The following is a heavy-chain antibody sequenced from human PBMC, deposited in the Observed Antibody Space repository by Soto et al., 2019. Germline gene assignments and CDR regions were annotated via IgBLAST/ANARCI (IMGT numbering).Heavy chain of an antibody. J-gene: IGHJ5*02. CDR1: GGSFSGYY. CDR2: INHSGST. D-gene: IGHD2-2*01. Sequence: SETLSLTCAVYGGSFSGYYWSWIRQPPGKGLEWIGEINHSGSTNYNPSLKSRVTISVDTSKNQFSLKLSSVTAAGTAVYYCAGATRTQDIVVVPAAIGRGWFDPWGQGTLVTVSS. V-gene: IGHV4-34*01. CDR3: AGATRTQDIVVVPAAIGRGWFDP.